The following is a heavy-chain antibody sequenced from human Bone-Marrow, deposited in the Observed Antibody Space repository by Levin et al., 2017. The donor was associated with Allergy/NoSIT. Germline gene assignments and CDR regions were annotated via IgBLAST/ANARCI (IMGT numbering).Heavy chain of an antibody. CDR2: ISSSSSYI. V-gene: IGHV3-21*01. CDR1: GFTFSSYS. D-gene: IGHD3/OR15-3a*01. J-gene: IGHJ4*02. CDR3: ARGVATRTGYGPRDY. Sequence: GGSLRLSCAASGFTFSSYSMNWVRQAPGKGLEWVSSISSSSSYIYYADSVKGRFTISRDNAKNSLYLQMNSLRAEDTAVYYCARGVATRTGYGPRDYWGQGTLVTVSS.